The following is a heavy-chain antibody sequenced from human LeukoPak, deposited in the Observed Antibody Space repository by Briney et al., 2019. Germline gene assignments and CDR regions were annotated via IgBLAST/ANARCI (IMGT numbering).Heavy chain of an antibody. Sequence: GGSLRLSCEASEFTFSSYWMHWVRQTPGKGLMWVARIKSDGSTIYADSVQGRFTISRDNAKNMVYLQMNSLRDDDTAIYYCTRAITYFYGSVTYDWFDSWGQGTRVTVSS. CDR3: TRAITYFYGSVTYDWFDS. D-gene: IGHD3-10*01. V-gene: IGHV3-74*01. CDR2: IKSDGST. CDR1: EFTFSSYW. J-gene: IGHJ5*01.